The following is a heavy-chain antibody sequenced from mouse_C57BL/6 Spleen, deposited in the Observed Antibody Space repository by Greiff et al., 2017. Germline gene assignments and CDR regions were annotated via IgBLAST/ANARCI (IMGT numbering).Heavy chain of an antibody. D-gene: IGHD2-1*01. J-gene: IGHJ3*01. CDR3: TRGDGNYVLAWFAY. Sequence: QVQLKQSGAELVRPGASVTLSCKASGYTFTDYEMHWVKQTPVHGLEWIGAIDPETGGTAYNQKFKGKAILTADKSSSTAYMELRSLTSEDSAVYYCTRGDGNYVLAWFAYWGQGTLVTVSA. CDR2: IDPETGGT. V-gene: IGHV1-15*01. CDR1: GYTFTDYE.